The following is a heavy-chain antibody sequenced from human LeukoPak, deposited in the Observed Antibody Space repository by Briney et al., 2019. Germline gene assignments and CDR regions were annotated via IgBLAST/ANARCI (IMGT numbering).Heavy chain of an antibody. CDR1: GFTFSSYA. V-gene: IGHV3-30-3*02. Sequence: GSLRLSCAASGFTFSSYAMHWVRQAPGKGLEWVAVISYDGSNKYYADSVKGRFTISRDNSKNTLYLQMNSLRAEDTAVYYCAKTTTAFFDYWGQGTLVTVSS. J-gene: IGHJ4*02. CDR3: AKTTTAFFDY. D-gene: IGHD4-17*01. CDR2: ISYDGSNK.